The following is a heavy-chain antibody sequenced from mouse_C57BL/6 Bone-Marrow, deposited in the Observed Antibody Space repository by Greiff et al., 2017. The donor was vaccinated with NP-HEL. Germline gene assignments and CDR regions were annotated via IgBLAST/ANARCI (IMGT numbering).Heavy chain of an antibody. D-gene: IGHD2-3*01. V-gene: IGHV1-81*01. CDR1: GYTFTSYG. Sequence: VKLMESGAELARPGASVKLSCKASGYTFTSYGISWVKQRTGQGLEWIGEIYPRSGNTYYNEKFKGKATLTADKSSSTAYMELRSLTSEDSAVYFCARGGDGYPSWFAYWGQGTLVTVSA. J-gene: IGHJ3*01. CDR3: ARGGDGYPSWFAY. CDR2: IYPRSGNT.